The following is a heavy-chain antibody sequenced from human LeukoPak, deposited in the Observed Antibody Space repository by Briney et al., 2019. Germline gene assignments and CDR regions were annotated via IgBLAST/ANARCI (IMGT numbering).Heavy chain of an antibody. CDR1: RFTFSSYG. V-gene: IGHV3-30*02. Sequence: GGSLRLSCAASRFTFSSYGMHWVRQAPGKGLEWVAYIQYDGSNEQYADSVKGRFSISRDSSKNILYLQMNSLRAEDTAVYYCARVLATTVTTPWFDPWGQGTLVTVSS. J-gene: IGHJ5*02. D-gene: IGHD4-17*01. CDR2: IQYDGSNE. CDR3: ARVLATTVTTPWFDP.